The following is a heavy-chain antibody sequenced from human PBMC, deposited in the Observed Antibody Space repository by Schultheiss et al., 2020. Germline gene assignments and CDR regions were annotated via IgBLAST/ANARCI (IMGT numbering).Heavy chain of an antibody. J-gene: IGHJ5*02. V-gene: IGHV1-18*01. Sequence: ASVKVSCKASGGTFSSYAISWVRQAPGQGLEWMGWISAYNGNTNYAQKLQGRVTMTTDTSTSTAYMELRSLRSEDTAVYYCARAMVQGVINHNWFDPWGQGTLVTGSS. CDR2: ISAYNGNT. D-gene: IGHD3-10*01. CDR3: ARAMVQGVINHNWFDP. CDR1: GGTFSSYA.